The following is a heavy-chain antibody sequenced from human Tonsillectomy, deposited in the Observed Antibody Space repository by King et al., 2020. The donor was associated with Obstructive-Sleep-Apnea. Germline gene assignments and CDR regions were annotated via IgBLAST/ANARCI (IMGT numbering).Heavy chain of an antibody. D-gene: IGHD4-23*01. CDR1: GYTFTSHD. CDR3: ARAMRDGGTPRIFDY. CDR2: MNPNSGNT. V-gene: IGHV1-8*01. J-gene: IGHJ4*02. Sequence: QLVQSGAEVKKPGASVRVSCKASGYTFTSHDINWVRQATGQGLEWMGWMNPNSGNTGYAQKFQGRVTMTRNTSISTAYMELSSLRSEDTAVYYCARAMRDGGTPRIFDYWGQGTLVTVSS.